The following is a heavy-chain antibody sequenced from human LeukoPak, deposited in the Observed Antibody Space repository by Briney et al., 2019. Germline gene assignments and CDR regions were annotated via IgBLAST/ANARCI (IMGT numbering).Heavy chain of an antibody. CDR3: AKDLITMVRGPPSDY. D-gene: IGHD3-10*01. V-gene: IGHV3-48*03. Sequence: GGSLRLSCVLSAFILSTYEMKWIRQAPGKGLEWVSYTSTSPITAPHTDKGRFTIPRDNATTSLFLQMNSLRSEDTAVYYCAKDLITMVRGPPSDYWGQGTLVTVSS. CDR1: AFILSTYE. J-gene: IGHJ4*02. CDR2: TSTSPITA.